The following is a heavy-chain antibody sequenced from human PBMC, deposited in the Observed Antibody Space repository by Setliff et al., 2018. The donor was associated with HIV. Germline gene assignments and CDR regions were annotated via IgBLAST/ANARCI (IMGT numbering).Heavy chain of an antibody. D-gene: IGHD6-13*01. CDR1: GFTFRSYA. J-gene: IGHJ5*01. CDR3: VRVAGFSSSWFGY. Sequence: PGGSLRLSCAASGFTFRSYAMHWVRQAPGKGLEWVADISHDGSIEDYADSVRGRFTISRDNARNTLYLEMNSLRVEDAAMYYCVRVAGFSSSWFGYWGQGTLVTISS. CDR2: ISHDGSIE. V-gene: IGHV3-30*04.